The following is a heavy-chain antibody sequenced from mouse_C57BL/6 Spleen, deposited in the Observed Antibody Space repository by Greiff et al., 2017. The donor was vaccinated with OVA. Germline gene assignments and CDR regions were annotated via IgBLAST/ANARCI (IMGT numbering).Heavy chain of an antibody. V-gene: IGHV1-26*01. D-gene: IGHD3-2*02. CDR2: INPNNGGT. Sequence: EVKLQQSGPELVKPGASVKISCKASGYTFTDYYMNWVKQSHGKSLEWIGDINPNNGGTSYNQKFKGKATLTVDKSSSTAYMQLSSLTSEDSAVYYCARKGGQLRLQFAYWGQGTLVTVSA. CDR3: ARKGGQLRLQFAY. CDR1: GYTFTDYY. J-gene: IGHJ3*01.